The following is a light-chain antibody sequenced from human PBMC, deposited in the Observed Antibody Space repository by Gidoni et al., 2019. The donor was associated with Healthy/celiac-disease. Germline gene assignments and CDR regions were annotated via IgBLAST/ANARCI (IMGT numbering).Light chain of an antibody. Sequence: QSALTQPAFVSGSPGQSITISCTGTSSDVGGYNYVSWYQQHPGKAPKLMIYEVSNRPSGVSNRFSGSKSGNTASLTISGLQAEDEADYYCSSYTSSSTPGFGGGTKLTVL. CDR2: EVS. V-gene: IGLV2-14*01. CDR3: SSYTSSSTPG. J-gene: IGLJ2*01. CDR1: SSDVGGYNY.